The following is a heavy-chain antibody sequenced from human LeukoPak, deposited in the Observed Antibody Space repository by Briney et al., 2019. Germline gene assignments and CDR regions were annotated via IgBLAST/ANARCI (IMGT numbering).Heavy chain of an antibody. J-gene: IGHJ4*02. D-gene: IGHD5-12*01. CDR2: INPNSGGT. V-gene: IGHV1-2*02. CDR1: GYTFTSYG. CDR3: ASGVIRGYSGG. Sequence: GASVKVSCKASGYTFTSYGISWVRQAPGQGLEWMGWINPNSGGTNYAQKFQGRVTMTRDTSISTAYMELSRLRSDDTAVYYCASGVIRGYSGGWGQGTLVTVSS.